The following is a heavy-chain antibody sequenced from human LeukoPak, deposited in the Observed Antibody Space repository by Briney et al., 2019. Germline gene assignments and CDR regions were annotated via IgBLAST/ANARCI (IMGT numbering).Heavy chain of an antibody. J-gene: IGHJ4*02. Sequence: GGSLRLSCAASGFTFSSYAMSWVRQAPGKGLEWVSAISGSGGSTYYADSVKGRFTISRDNSKNTLYLQMNSLRAEDTAVYYCAKAPSRYYYDSSGYYYYFDYWGQGTLVTVSS. V-gene: IGHV3-23*01. CDR3: AKAPSRYYYDSSGYYYYFDY. CDR1: GFTFSSYA. CDR2: ISGSGGST. D-gene: IGHD3-22*01.